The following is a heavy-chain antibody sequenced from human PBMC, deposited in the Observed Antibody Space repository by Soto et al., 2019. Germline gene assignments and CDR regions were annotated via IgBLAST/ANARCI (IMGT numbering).Heavy chain of an antibody. D-gene: IGHD5-18*01. CDR2: RNNVGNT. V-gene: IGHV4-34*01. CDR1: GGSFIGYY. Sequence: QVQLQQWGAGLLKPSETRSLTWAVYGGSFIGYYWSWIRQPPGKGLEWIGERNNVGNTNYNPSFKSRVTMSVDTSKNQFSLRLTSVTAADTAVYYCARVLIAGVTTDWGQGTLVIVSS. J-gene: IGHJ4*02. CDR3: ARVLIAGVTTD.